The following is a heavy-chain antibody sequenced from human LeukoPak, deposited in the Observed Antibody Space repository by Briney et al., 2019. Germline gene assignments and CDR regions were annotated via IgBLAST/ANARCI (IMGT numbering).Heavy chain of an antibody. V-gene: IGHV5-51*01. CDR1: GYIFTSYW. J-gene: IGHJ4*02. CDR3: ARRARDSSSWYLVY. D-gene: IGHD6-13*01. CDR2: IYPDDSDA. Sequence: PGESLKISCQGSGYIFTSYWIGWVRQMPGKGLEWMGIIYPDDSDAKYSPSFQGQVTISADKSISTTYLQWSSLKASDTAMYYCARRARDSSSWYLVYWGQGTLVTVSS.